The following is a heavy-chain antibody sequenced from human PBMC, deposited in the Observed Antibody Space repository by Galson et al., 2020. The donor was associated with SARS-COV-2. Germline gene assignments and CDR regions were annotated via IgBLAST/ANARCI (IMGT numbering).Heavy chain of an antibody. J-gene: IGHJ4*02. CDR2: IRNKANSYTT. D-gene: IGHD2-21*01. V-gene: IGHV3-72*01. CDR3: TRARYGGDDYFDF. CDR1: GFSFSDHY. Sequence: GGSLRLSCAASGFSFSDHYMDWVRQAPGRGLEWVGSIRNKANSYTTHYAASVKDRITISRDDSTNSLYLQVNSLKTEDTAVYYYTRARYGGDDYFDFWGRGTLVTVSS.